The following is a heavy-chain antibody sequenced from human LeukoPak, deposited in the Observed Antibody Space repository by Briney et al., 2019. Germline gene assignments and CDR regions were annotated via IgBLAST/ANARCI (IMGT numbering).Heavy chain of an antibody. CDR1: GYTFTGYY. CDR3: ARSPHILTGENFDY. CDR2: INPNSGGT. Sequence: ASVTVSCKASGYTFTGYYMHWVRQAPGQGLEWMGWINPNSGGTNYAQKFQDRVTMTRDTSISTAYMELSRLRFDDTAVYYCARSPHILTGENFDYWGQGTLVTVSS. J-gene: IGHJ4*02. V-gene: IGHV1-2*02. D-gene: IGHD3-9*01.